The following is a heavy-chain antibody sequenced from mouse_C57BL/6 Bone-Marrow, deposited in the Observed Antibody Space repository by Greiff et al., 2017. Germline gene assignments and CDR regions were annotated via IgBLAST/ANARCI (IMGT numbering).Heavy chain of an antibody. CDR2: LDPNSGGT. D-gene: IGHD1-1*01. V-gene: IGHV1-72*01. J-gene: IGHJ2*01. CDR3: ARSSYYGGSYIDY. Sequence: VQLQQPGDELVKPGASVKLSCKASGYTFTSYWMHWVKQRPGRGLEWIGRLDPNSGGTKYNEKFKSKATLTVDQPSSTAYMQLSSLTSEDSAVYYSARSSYYGGSYIDYWSQGTTLTVSS. CDR1: GYTFTSYW.